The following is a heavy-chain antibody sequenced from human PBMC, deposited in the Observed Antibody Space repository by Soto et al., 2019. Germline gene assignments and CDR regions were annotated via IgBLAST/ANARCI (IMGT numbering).Heavy chain of an antibody. CDR3: ARDVTVFGVIIPTPMDV. CDR1: GFTFSGYE. J-gene: IGHJ6*02. CDR2: ISGSGTTI. V-gene: IGHV3-48*03. Sequence: PGGSLRLSCAASGFTFSGYEMNWVRQAPGKGLEWISYISGSGTTIYYADSVKGRFTISRDNAKKSLYLQINSLRAEDTAVYYCARDVTVFGVIIPTPMDVWGQGTTVTVSS. D-gene: IGHD3-3*01.